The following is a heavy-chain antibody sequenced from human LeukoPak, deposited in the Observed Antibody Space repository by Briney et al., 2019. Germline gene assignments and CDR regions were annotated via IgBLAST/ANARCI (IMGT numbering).Heavy chain of an antibody. CDR2: IRYDGKYK. CDR3: SKDGGRLGDIDY. Sequence: GGSLRLSRTVSGFVFSDYAMHWVRLSPGKGLEWVAYIRYDGKYKFYADSVKGRSTISRDNSQKTVSLQMNSLAPADTALYYCSKDGGRLGDIDYWGQGTLVTVSS. J-gene: IGHJ4*02. CDR1: GFVFSDYA. D-gene: IGHD3-16*01. V-gene: IGHV3-30*02.